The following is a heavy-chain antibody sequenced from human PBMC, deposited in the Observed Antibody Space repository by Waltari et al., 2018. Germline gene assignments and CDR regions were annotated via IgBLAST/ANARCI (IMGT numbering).Heavy chain of an antibody. Sequence: QVQLVQSGAEVKKPGSSVKVSCKASGGTFSSYAINWVRQAPGQGLEWIGGIIPIFGPANYAQKFQGRVTITTDESTGTAYMELSSLTSEDTAVYYCARDHLVGATPYYYGLDVWGQGTTVTVSS. V-gene: IGHV1-69*05. CDR2: IIPIFGPA. J-gene: IGHJ6*02. D-gene: IGHD1-26*01. CDR1: GGTFSSYA. CDR3: ARDHLVGATPYYYGLDV.